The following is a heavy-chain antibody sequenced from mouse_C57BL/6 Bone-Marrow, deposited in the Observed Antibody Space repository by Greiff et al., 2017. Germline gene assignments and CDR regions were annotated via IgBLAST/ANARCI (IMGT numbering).Heavy chain of an antibody. CDR1: GYTFTDYY. CDR2: IYPGSGNT. Sequence: VQLQQSGAELVRPGASVKLSCKASGYTFTDYYINWVKQRPGQGLEWIARIYPGSGNTYYNEKFKGKATLTAEKSSSTAYMQLSSLTSEDSAVYFCARGIYYGYPWFAYWGQGTLVTVSA. CDR3: ARGIYYGYPWFAY. J-gene: IGHJ3*01. V-gene: IGHV1-76*01. D-gene: IGHD2-2*01.